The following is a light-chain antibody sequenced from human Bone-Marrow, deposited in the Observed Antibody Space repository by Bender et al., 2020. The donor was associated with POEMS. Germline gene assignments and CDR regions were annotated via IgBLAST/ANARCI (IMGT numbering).Light chain of an antibody. V-gene: IGLV2-14*03. J-gene: IGLJ3*02. Sequence: QSALTQPASVSASPGQSITISCTGTSSDVGGYNYVSWYQQHPGKAPKLIIYDVSNRPSGVSNRFSGSKSGNTASLTISGVQAEDEADYYCSSYTRRGTLVFGGGTKLTVL. CDR2: DVS. CDR3: SSYTRRGTLV. CDR1: SSDVGGYNY.